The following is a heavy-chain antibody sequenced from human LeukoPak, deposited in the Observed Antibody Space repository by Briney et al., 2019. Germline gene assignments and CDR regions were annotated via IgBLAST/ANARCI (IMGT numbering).Heavy chain of an antibody. J-gene: IGHJ4*02. CDR3: ARARPHCGGDCPIDY. D-gene: IGHD2-21*01. Sequence: ASVKVSCKASGYTFTGYYMHWVRQAPGQGLEWMGWINPNSGGTNYAQKFQGRVTMTRDTSISTAYMELSRLRSDDTAVYYCARARPHCGGDCPIDYWGQGTLVTVSS. V-gene: IGHV1-2*02. CDR2: INPNSGGT. CDR1: GYTFTGYY.